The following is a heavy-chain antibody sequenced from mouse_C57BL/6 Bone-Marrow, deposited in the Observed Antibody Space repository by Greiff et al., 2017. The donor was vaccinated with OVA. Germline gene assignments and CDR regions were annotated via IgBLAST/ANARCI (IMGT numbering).Heavy chain of an antibody. CDR3: SRPGISFAY. Sequence: QVQLKQSGAELARPGASVKLSCKASGYTFTNYGISWVQQRTGQGLEWIGEIYPRSGNNYSNEKFTGKATLTADKSSSTANMELRSLSSEDSAVYVCSRPGISFAYWGQGTLVTVSA. V-gene: IGHV1-81*01. CDR1: GYTFTNYG. CDR2: IYPRSGNN. J-gene: IGHJ3*01.